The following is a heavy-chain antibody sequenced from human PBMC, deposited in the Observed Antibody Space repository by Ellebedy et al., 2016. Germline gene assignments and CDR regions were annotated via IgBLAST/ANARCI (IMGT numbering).Heavy chain of an antibody. J-gene: IGHJ4*02. Sequence: GESLKISXAASGFSFSFSTSTMHWVRQAPGKGLEWVAVIWYDGSNKYYADSVKGRFTISRDNSKNTLYLQMNSLRAEDTAVYYCARGSLYCSGGSCYLAYWGQGTLVTVSS. CDR3: ARGSLYCSGGSCYLAY. CDR2: IWYDGSNK. V-gene: IGHV3-33*08. D-gene: IGHD2-15*01. CDR1: GFSFSFSTST.